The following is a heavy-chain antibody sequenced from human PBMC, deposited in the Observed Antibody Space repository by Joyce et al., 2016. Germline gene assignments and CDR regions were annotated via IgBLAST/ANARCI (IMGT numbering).Heavy chain of an antibody. CDR2: MSDNSRFI. CDR1: GFAFSTYT. J-gene: IGHJ4*02. Sequence: EVQLVESGGGLVKPGGSLRLSCAASGFAFSTYTRSWVRQAPGKGLEWVASMSDNSRFIYYADSLKGRFTISRDNAKNSLYLQMNSLRAEDTAVYYCGRVDPTEQPIDYWGQGTLVTVSS. V-gene: IGHV3-21*01. D-gene: IGHD6-13*01. CDR3: GRVDPTEQPIDY.